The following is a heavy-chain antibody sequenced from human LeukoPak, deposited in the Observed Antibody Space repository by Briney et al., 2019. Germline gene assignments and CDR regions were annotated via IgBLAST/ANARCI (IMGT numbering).Heavy chain of an antibody. J-gene: IGHJ4*02. V-gene: IGHV4-39*01. CDR1: GGSISSSSYY. Sequence: SETLSLTCTVSGGSISSSSYYWGWIRQPPGKGLEWIGSIYYSGSTYYNPSLKSRVTISVDTPKNQFSLKLSSVTAADTAVYYCALNSYYYGSSGYYYFDYWGQGTLVTVSS. D-gene: IGHD3-22*01. CDR2: IYYSGST. CDR3: ALNSYYYGSSGYYYFDY.